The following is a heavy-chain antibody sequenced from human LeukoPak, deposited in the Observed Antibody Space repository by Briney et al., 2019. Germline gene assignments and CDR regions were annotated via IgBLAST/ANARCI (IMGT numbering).Heavy chain of an antibody. J-gene: IGHJ4*02. CDR1: GGSISSSDYY. D-gene: IGHD2-2*01. Sequence: SETLSLTCSVSGGSISSSDYYWGWIRQPPGKGLEWIGTIFYNGATKTNPSLSSRVTMSIDTSKNQFSLRLRSVTAADTAVYYCAREARFALPAVGSGDYWGQGTLVTVS. CDR3: AREARFALPAVGSGDY. V-gene: IGHV4-39*07. CDR2: IFYNGAT.